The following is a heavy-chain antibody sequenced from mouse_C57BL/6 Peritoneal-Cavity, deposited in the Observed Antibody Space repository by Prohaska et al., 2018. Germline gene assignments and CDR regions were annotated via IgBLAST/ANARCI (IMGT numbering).Heavy chain of an antibody. J-gene: IGHJ2*01. CDR3: ARRLTLYFDY. V-gene: IGHV1-26*01. CDR2: SNPNNGGT. D-gene: IGHD4-1*01. CDR1: GYTFPDYY. Sequence: GYTFPDYYLIWVKHIHGKSLEWIGDSNPNNGGTSYNQKFKGKATLTVDKSSSTAYMELLSLTSEDSAVYYCARRLTLYFDYSSQGATLT.